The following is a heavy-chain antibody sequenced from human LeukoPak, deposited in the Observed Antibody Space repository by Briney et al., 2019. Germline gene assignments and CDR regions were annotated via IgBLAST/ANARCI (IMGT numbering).Heavy chain of an antibody. D-gene: IGHD2-21*02. Sequence: PGGSLRLSCAAYGFTFSSYAMSWVRQAPGKGLEWVSAISGSGGSTYYADSVKGRFTIARDNSKNMLYLQMNSLRAEDTAVYYGAKDVAVTRRGDRLDIWGQRTMVTVSS. CDR1: GFTFSSYA. V-gene: IGHV3-23*01. CDR2: ISGSGGST. CDR3: AKDVAVTRRGDRLDI. J-gene: IGHJ3*02.